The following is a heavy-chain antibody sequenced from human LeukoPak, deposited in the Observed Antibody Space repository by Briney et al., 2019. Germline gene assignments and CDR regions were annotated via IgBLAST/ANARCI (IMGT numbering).Heavy chain of an antibody. J-gene: IGHJ4*02. CDR3: ARGTGYYGSGDYYFDY. Sequence: PSETLSLTCAVYGGSFSGYYWSWIRQPAGKGLEWIGRIYTSGSTNYNPSLKSRVTMSVDTSKNQFSLKLSSVTAADTAVYYCARGTGYYGSGDYYFDYWGQGTLVTVSS. V-gene: IGHV4-59*10. D-gene: IGHD3-10*01. CDR1: GGSFSGYY. CDR2: IYTSGST.